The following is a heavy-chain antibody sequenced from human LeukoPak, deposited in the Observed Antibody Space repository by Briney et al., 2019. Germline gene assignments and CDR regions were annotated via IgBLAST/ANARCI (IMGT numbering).Heavy chain of an antibody. CDR3: ARGDSSGVPDY. D-gene: IGHD3-22*01. CDR1: GFTFSDSF. CDR2: ISHSGSNL. J-gene: IGHJ4*02. Sequence: GGSLRLSCAASGFTFSDSFMNWIRQAPGKGLEWLSYISHSGSNLDYAESVRGRFTISRDNANPSLYLPINRLRAEDTAVYYCARGDSSGVPDYWGQGTLVTVSS. V-gene: IGHV3-11*01.